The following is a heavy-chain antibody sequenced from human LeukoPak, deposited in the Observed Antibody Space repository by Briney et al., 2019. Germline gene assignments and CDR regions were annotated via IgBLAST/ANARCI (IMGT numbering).Heavy chain of an antibody. D-gene: IGHD2-2*01. CDR3: ARGGFCSSTSCYREDNWFDP. V-gene: IGHV6-1*01. CDR2: TYYRSKWYN. J-gene: IGHJ5*02. Sequence: SQTLSLTCAFSGDSVSSNSAAWNWIRQSPSRGLEWLGRTYYRSKWYNDYAVSVKSRITINPDTSKNQFSLQLNSVTPEDTAVYYCARGGFCSSTSCYREDNWFDPWGQGTLVTVSS. CDR1: GDSVSSNSAA.